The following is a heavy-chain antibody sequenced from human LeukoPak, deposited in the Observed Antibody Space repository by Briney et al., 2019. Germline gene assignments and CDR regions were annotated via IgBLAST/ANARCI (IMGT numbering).Heavy chain of an antibody. V-gene: IGHV3-33*01. CDR2: TRLVGSNK. Sequence: PGGSLRSSGAASGFTFTANGLDWVGQGPGKGLKGVAVTRLVGSNKDYADSVKGRFTISTDNSTTTLYLRMNSLRAEDAAVYYCARERRFFYWFTPHPYYFDYWGQGTLVTVSS. D-gene: IGHD3-9*01. CDR1: GFTFTANG. J-gene: IGHJ4*02. CDR3: ARERRFFYWFTPHPYYFDY.